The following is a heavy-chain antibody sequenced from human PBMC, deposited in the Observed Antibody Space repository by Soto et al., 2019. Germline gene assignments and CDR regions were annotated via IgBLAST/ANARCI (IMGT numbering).Heavy chain of an antibody. D-gene: IGHD1-26*01. CDR1: GGSISSSSYC. CDR2: IYYSGST. CDR3: ARQRRGQFDY. J-gene: IGHJ4*02. V-gene: IGHV4-39*01. Sequence: PSETLSLTCTVSGGSISSSSYCWGWIRQPPGEGLEWIGSIYYSGSTYYNPSLKSRVTISVDTSKNQFSLKLSSVTAADTAVYYCARQRRGQFDYWGQGTLVTVSS.